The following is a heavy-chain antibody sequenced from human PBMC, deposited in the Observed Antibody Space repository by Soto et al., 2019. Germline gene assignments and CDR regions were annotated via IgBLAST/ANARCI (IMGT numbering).Heavy chain of an antibody. CDR3: ARAFDYGDYSRGYYYYYMDV. J-gene: IGHJ6*03. D-gene: IGHD4-17*01. V-gene: IGHV3-53*04. CDR2: IYSGGST. CDR1: GFTVSSNY. Sequence: GGSLRLSCAASGFTVSSNYMSWVRQAPGKGLEWVSVIYSGGSTYYADSVKGRFTISRHNSKNTLYLQMDSLRAEDTAVYYCARAFDYGDYSRGYYYYYMDVWGKGTTVTVSS.